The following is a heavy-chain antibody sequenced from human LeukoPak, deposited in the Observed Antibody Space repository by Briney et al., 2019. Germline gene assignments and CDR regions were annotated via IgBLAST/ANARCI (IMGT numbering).Heavy chain of an antibody. V-gene: IGHV3-21*01. CDR2: ISSGSSFI. Sequence: PGGSLRLSCAASGCNFGSYAMNWVRQAPGKGLEWVSSISSGSSFIYYADSLKGRFTISRDNAKNSLYLQMNSLRAEDTAIYYCARDQGGERWFDPWGQGTLVTVSS. CDR3: ARDQGGERWFDP. J-gene: IGHJ5*02. D-gene: IGHD3-16*01. CDR1: GCNFGSYA.